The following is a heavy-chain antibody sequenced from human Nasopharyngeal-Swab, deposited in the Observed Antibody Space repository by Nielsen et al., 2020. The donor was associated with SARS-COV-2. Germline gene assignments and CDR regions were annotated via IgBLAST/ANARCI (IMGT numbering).Heavy chain of an antibody. D-gene: IGHD6-13*01. J-gene: IGHJ5*02. Sequence: SETLSLTCAVYGGSFSGYYWSWIRQPPGKGLEWIGEINHSGSTNYNPSLKSRVTISVDTSKNQFSLKLSSVTAADTAVYYCARHEGGSSWYADWFDPWGQGTLVTVSS. CDR3: ARHEGGSSWYADWFDP. V-gene: IGHV4-34*01. CDR2: INHSGST. CDR1: GGSFSGYY.